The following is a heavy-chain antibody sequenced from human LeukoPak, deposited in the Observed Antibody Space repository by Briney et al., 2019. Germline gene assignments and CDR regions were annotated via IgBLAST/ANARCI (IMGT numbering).Heavy chain of an antibody. CDR2: IYYSGST. D-gene: IGHD3-3*01. CDR3: ARHGVPGRLWYFDL. CDR1: GGSISSSSYY. Sequence: SETLSLTCTVSGGSISSSSYYWGWIRQPPGKGLEWIGSIYYSGSTYYNPSLKSRVTISVDTSKNQFSLKLSSVTAADTAVHYCARHGVPGRLWYFDLWGRGTLSLSPQ. V-gene: IGHV4-39*01. J-gene: IGHJ2*01.